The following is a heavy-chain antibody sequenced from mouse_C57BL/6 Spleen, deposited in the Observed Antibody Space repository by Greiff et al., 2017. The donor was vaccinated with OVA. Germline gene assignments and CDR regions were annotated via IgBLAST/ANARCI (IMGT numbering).Heavy chain of an antibody. D-gene: IGHD1-1*02. V-gene: IGHV5-4*01. Sequence: EVKLQESGGGLVKPGGSLKLSCAASGFTFSSYAMSWVRQTPEKRLEWVATISDGGSYTYYPDNVKGRFTISRDNAKNNLYLQMSHLKSEDTAMYYCARDTGSFFAYWGQGTLVTVSA. CDR1: GFTFSSYA. CDR2: ISDGGSYT. J-gene: IGHJ3*01. CDR3: ARDTGSFFAY.